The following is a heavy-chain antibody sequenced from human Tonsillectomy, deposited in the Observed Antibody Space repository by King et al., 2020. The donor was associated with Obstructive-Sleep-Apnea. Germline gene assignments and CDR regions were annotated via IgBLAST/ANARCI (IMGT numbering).Heavy chain of an antibody. D-gene: IGHD3-22*01. V-gene: IGHV4-4*02. J-gene: IGHJ3*02. CDR2: IYHSGST. CDR1: GGSISSSNW. CDR3: ATGSYYYDSSGRGAFDI. Sequence: VQLQESGPGLVKPSGTLSLTCSVSGGSISSSNWWSWVRQPPGKELEWIGEIYHSGSTNYNPSLKSRVTISLDKSKNQFSLNLTSVTAADTAVYYCATGSYYYDSSGRGAFDIWGQGTMVTVSS.